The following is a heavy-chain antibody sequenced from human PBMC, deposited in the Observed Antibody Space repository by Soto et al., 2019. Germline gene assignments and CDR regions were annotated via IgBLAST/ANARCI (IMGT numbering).Heavy chain of an antibody. CDR2: IYKSGRT. D-gene: IGHD6-6*01. CDR1: VDSIGSGDYY. J-gene: IGHJ5*02. V-gene: IGHV4-30-4*01. Sequence: SLSLTCAMSVDSIGSGDYYWTWIRQSPGKGLEYIGYIYKSGRTYYNPSLKSRPVISLDTSKNQVFLRLTSLTAADTAMYLCARSLSSSSGYFDPWGQGTLVTVSS. CDR3: ARSLSSSSGYFDP.